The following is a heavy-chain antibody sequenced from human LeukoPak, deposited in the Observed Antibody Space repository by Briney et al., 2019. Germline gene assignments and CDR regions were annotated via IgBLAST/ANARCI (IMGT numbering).Heavy chain of an antibody. Sequence: SVKVSCKASGGTFPSYAISWVRQAPGQGLEWMGRVIPLFETTNFAQQFQGRVTVTTDDSTSTAYMELSSLRSEDTAVYYCARDTGNNWFDPWGQGTLVTVSS. J-gene: IGHJ5*02. CDR1: GGTFPSYA. CDR3: ARDTGNNWFDP. D-gene: IGHD3-10*01. CDR2: VIPLFETT. V-gene: IGHV1-69*05.